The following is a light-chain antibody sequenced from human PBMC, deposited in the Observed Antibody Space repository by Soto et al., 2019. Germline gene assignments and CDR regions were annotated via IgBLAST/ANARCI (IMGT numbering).Light chain of an antibody. CDR3: QQYNNWPLT. V-gene: IGKV3-15*01. CDR2: GLS. CDR1: HSVSSN. J-gene: IGKJ5*01. Sequence: LMAKSPATMSVSPWEGATLSCRASHSVSSNLAWYQQKPGQSPRLLIYGLSTRATGIPARFSGSGSGTEFTLTITSLQSEDFAVYCCQQYNNWPLTFGPGTRLEIK.